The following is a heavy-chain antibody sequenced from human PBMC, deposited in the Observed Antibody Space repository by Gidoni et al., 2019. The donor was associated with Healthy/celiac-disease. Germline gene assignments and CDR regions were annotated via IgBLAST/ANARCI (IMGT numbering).Heavy chain of an antibody. CDR2: IYHSGST. Sequence: VQLQESGPGLVKPSGTLSLTCAVSGGSISSSNWWSWVRQPPGKGLEWIGEIYHSGSTNYNPSLKSRVTISVDKSKNQFSLKLSSVTAADTAVYYCARSNYYDSSGYYYYYGMDVWGQGTTVTVSS. V-gene: IGHV4-4*02. CDR1: GGSISSSNW. CDR3: ARSNYYDSSGYYYYYGMDV. D-gene: IGHD3-22*01. J-gene: IGHJ6*02.